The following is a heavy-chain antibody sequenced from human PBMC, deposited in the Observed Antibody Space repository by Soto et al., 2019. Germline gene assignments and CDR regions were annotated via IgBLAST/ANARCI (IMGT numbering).Heavy chain of an antibody. CDR2: AYYRSRWLY. J-gene: IGHJ4*02. D-gene: IGHD1-26*01. CDR1: VGSVSNNGGT. Sequence: PSHTVSRTGGSCVGSVSNNGGTWNCIRQSPSRGLEWLGRAYYRSRWLYDYATSVRGRISINPDTSKNQVSLQLNSVTPEDTAVYYCAREPPDFNSGFDCWGQGTLVTVSS. CDR3: AREPPDFNSGFDC. V-gene: IGHV6-1*01.